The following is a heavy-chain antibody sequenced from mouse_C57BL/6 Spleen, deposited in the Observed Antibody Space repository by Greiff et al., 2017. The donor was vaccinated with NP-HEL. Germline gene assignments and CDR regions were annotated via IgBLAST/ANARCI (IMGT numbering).Heavy chain of an antibody. CDR1: GFNIKNTY. Sequence: VQLQQSVAELVRPGASVKLSCTASGFNIKNTYMHWVKQRPEQGLEWIGRIDPANGNTKYAPKFQGKAPITADTSSNTAYRQLSSLTSEDTAIYYWARGGDLLWVRGAMDYWGQGTSVTVSS. CDR3: ARGGDLLWVRGAMDY. CDR2: IDPANGNT. J-gene: IGHJ4*01. D-gene: IGHD2-1*01. V-gene: IGHV14-3*01.